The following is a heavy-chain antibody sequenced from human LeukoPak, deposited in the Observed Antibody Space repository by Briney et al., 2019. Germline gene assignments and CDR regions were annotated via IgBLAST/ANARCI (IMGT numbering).Heavy chain of an antibody. D-gene: IGHD6-13*01. CDR2: IYPGDSET. J-gene: IGHJ4*02. Sequence: GEYLKISCKSSGYTVASYLIGGGRQMPWKGLEWMGIIYPGDSETRYSPSFQGQVTISADKSISTAYLQWSSLKASDTAMYYCVRTSSTWYGDYWGQGTLVTVSS. CDR3: VRTSSTWYGDY. V-gene: IGHV5-51*01. CDR1: GYTVASYL.